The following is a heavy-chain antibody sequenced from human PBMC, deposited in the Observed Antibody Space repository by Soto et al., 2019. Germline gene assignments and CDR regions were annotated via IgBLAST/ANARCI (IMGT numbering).Heavy chain of an antibody. CDR3: AREASRGYYYGMDV. CDR1: GGTFSIYA. Sequence: SVKVSCKASGGTFSIYAISCVLQSPGQGLEWMGGIIPIFGTANYAQKFQGRVTITADKSTSTAYMELSSLRSEDTAVYYCAREASRGYYYGMDVWGQGTTVTVSS. CDR2: IIPIFGTA. J-gene: IGHJ6*02. V-gene: IGHV1-69*06.